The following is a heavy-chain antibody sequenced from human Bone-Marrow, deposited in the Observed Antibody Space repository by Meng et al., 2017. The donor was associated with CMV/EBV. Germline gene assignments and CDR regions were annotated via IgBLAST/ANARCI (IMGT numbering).Heavy chain of an antibody. J-gene: IGHJ3*02. CDR2: ISWNSGSI. CDR1: GFTLDDYA. CDR3: AKDYSAYDIGVDAFDI. V-gene: IGHV3-9*01. Sequence: SLKISCAASGFTLDDYAMHWVRQPPGKGLEWVSGISWNSGSIGYADSVKGRFTISRDNAKNSLHLQMNSLRAEDTALYYCAKDYSAYDIGVDAFDIWGQGTMVTVSS. D-gene: IGHD5-12*01.